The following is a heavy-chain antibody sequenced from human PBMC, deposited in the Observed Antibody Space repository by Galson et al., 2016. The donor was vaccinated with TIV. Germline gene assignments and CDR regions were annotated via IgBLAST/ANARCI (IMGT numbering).Heavy chain of an antibody. CDR1: GYIFTKYA. CDR2: IDPNVGGT. CDR3: ASFPVTSRPDY. D-gene: IGHD2-21*02. Sequence: SVKVSCKASGYIFTKYAINWLRQAPGQGLEWLGWIDPNVGGTIYARKFPGRVTITLNTPTSTAYLGITSLKSEDTAIYYCASFPVTSRPDYWGQGTLVTVSS. J-gene: IGHJ4*02. V-gene: IGHV1-8*01.